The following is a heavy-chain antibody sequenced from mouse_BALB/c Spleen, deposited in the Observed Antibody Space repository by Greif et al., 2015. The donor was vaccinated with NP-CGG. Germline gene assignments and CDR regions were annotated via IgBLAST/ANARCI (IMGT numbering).Heavy chain of an antibody. CDR1: GYTFTSYW. CDR3: ATGTYFDV. CDR2: INPSTGYT. D-gene: IGHD4-1*01. Sequence: QVQLQQPGAELAKPGASVKMSCKASGYTFTSYWMHWVKQRPGQGLEWIGYINPSTGYTEYNQKFKDKATLTADKSSSTAYMHRSSLTSEDSAVYYCATGTYFDVWGAGTTVTVSS. J-gene: IGHJ1*01. V-gene: IGHV1-7*01.